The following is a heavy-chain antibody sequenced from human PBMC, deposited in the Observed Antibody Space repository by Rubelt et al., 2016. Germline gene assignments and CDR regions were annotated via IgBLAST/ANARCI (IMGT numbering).Heavy chain of an antibody. CDR2: IIPILGIA. CDR3: ARDRGGYYFDY. J-gene: IGHJ4*02. D-gene: IGHD2-15*01. V-gene: IGHV1-69*04. Sequence: APGQGLEWMGRIIPILGIANYAQKLQGRVTMTTDTSTSTAYMELRSLRSDDTAVYYCARDRGGYYFDYWGQGTLVTVSS.